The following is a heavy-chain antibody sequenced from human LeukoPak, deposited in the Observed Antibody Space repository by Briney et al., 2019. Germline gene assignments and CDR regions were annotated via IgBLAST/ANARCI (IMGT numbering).Heavy chain of an antibody. CDR2: IIPIFGTA. Sequence: GASVKVSCKASGGTFSSYAISWVRQAPGQGLEWMGGIIPIFGTANYAQKFQGRVTITADESTSTAYMELSSLRSEDTAVYYCARDRGSFDSSGYSPYYYYMDVWGKGTTVTISS. CDR1: GGTFSSYA. V-gene: IGHV1-69*13. CDR3: ARDRGSFDSSGYSPYYYYMDV. J-gene: IGHJ6*03. D-gene: IGHD3-22*01.